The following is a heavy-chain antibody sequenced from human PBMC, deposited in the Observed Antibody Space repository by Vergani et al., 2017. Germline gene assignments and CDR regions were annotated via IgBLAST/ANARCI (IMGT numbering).Heavy chain of an antibody. Sequence: EVQLVESGGGLVQPGGSLRLSCAASGFTFSSYDMHWVRQATGQGLEWVSAIGTAGDTYYPGSVKGRFTISRENAKNSLYLQMNSLRAGDTAVYYCARLKYYDFWSGPCCHYYMDVWGKGTTVTVSS. CDR2: IGTAGDT. CDR3: ARLKYYDFWSGPCCHYYMDV. D-gene: IGHD3-3*01. J-gene: IGHJ6*03. CDR1: GFTFSSYD. V-gene: IGHV3-13*01.